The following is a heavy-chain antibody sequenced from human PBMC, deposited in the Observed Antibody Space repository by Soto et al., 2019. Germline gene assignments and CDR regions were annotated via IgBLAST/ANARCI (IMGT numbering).Heavy chain of an antibody. J-gene: IGHJ5*02. CDR1: GGSISSSSYY. CDR3: ASPKLAFYNWFDP. V-gene: IGHV4-39*01. CDR2: IYYSGST. Sequence: QLQLQESGPGLVKPSETLSLTCTVSGGSISSSSYYWGWIRQPPGKGLEWIGSIYYSGSTYYNPSRRGRVTISVDTSKNQFSLKLSSVTAADTAVYYCASPKLAFYNWFDPWGQGTLVTVSS. D-gene: IGHD3-3*02.